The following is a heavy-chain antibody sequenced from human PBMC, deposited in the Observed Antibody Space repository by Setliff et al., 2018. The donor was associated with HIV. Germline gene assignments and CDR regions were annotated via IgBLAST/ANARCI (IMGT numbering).Heavy chain of an antibody. Sequence: SETLSLTCTVSGGSISSSSYYWGWIRQPPGKGLEWIGEISHGGSTNYSPSLKSRVTISVDASRNQFSLKLSSVTAADTAVYYCARDRGSSYYYYYYMDVWGKGTTVTVSS. J-gene: IGHJ6*03. CDR3: ARDRGSSYYYYYYMDV. V-gene: IGHV4-39*07. CDR1: GGSISSSSYY. CDR2: ISHGGST. D-gene: IGHD6-6*01.